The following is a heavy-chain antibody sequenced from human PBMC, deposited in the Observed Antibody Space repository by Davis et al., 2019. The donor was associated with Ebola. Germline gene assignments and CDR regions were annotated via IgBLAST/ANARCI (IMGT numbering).Heavy chain of an antibody. CDR1: GFTFSSYS. J-gene: IGHJ6*02. Sequence: GGSLRLSCAASGFTFSSYSMNWVRQAPGKGLEWVSSISSSSSYIYYADSVKGRFTISRDNAKNSLYLQMNSLRAEDTAVYYCARGDVVVPAAMYYYYYGMDVWGQGTTVTVSS. CDR3: ARGDVVVPAAMYYYYYGMDV. CDR2: ISSSSSYI. D-gene: IGHD2-2*01. V-gene: IGHV3-21*01.